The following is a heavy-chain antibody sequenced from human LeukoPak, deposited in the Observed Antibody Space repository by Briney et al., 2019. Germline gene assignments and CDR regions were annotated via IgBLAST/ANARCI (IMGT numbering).Heavy chain of an antibody. CDR1: GFTFSSYW. J-gene: IGHJ1*01. V-gene: IGHV3-7*01. CDR2: IKQDGSEK. D-gene: IGHD2-2*01. Sequence: PGGSLRLSCAASGFTFSSYWMSWVRQAPGKGLEWVANIKQDGSEKYYVDSVKGRFTISRDNAKNSLYLQMNSLRAEDTAVYYCARLYCSITSCQYFQHWGQGTLVTVSS. CDR3: ARLYCSITSCQYFQH.